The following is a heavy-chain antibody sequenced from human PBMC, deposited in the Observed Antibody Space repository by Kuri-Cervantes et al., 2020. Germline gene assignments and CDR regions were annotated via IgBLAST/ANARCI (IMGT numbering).Heavy chain of an antibody. J-gene: IGHJ4*02. D-gene: IGHD3-22*01. CDR3: AKGQGVVVASIDY. Sequence: GESLKISCAASGFTFSSYAMHWVRQAPGKGLEWVAVISYDGSNKYYADSVKGRFTISRDNSKNTLYLQMNSLRAEDTAVYYCAKGQGVVVASIDYWGQGTLVTVSS. V-gene: IGHV3-30*04. CDR2: ISYDGSNK. CDR1: GFTFSSYA.